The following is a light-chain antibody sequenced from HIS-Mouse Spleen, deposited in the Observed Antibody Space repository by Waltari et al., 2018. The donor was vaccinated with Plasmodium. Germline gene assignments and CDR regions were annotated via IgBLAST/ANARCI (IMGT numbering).Light chain of an antibody. CDR3: QSADSSGTYVV. J-gene: IGLJ2*01. CDR1: ALPKQY. CDR2: TDS. V-gene: IGLV3-25*03. Sequence: SYELTQPPSVSVSPGQTARITCSGDALPKQYAYWYQQKPGQAPVLVIYTDSERPSGIPERFSGSSSGTTVTLTISGVQAEDEADYYCQSADSSGTYVVFGVGTKLTVL.